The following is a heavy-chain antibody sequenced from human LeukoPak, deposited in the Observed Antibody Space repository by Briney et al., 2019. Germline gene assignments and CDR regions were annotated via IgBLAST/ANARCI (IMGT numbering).Heavy chain of an antibody. Sequence: GGSLRLSCAASGFTFSNYAMSWVRQAPGKGLEWVSVISGSGDSTYHADSVKGRFTISGDNSNNTLYLQMNSLRAEDTAIYYCAKVRSAVVAAATNYWGQGTLVTVSS. CDR3: AKVRSAVVAAATNY. J-gene: IGHJ4*02. D-gene: IGHD2-15*01. CDR1: GFTFSNYA. CDR2: ISGSGDST. V-gene: IGHV3-23*01.